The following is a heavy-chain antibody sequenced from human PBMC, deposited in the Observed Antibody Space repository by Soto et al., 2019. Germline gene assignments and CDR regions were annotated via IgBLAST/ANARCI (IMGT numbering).Heavy chain of an antibody. D-gene: IGHD3-10*01. CDR3: ARDQLLSFGNPPGWFDP. CDR2: INSDGSST. CDR1: GFTFSTYW. V-gene: IGHV3-74*03. J-gene: IGHJ5*02. Sequence: GGSLILSCVASGFTFSTYWMHWVRQAPGKGLVWISRINSDGSSTVYADSVKGRFTISRDNAKNTLYLQMDSLRAEDTAVYYCARDQLLSFGNPPGWFDPWGQGTLVTVSS.